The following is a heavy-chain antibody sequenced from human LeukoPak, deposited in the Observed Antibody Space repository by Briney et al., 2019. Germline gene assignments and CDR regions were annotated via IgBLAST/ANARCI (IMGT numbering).Heavy chain of an antibody. J-gene: IGHJ4*02. V-gene: IGHV3-53*01. CDR2: IYSGGSP. CDR3: ARDLNYYDSSGYGH. D-gene: IGHD3-22*01. CDR1: GFTFSTNY. Sequence: PGGSLRLSCAASGFTFSTNYMSWVRQAPGKGLEWVSVIYSGGSPYYADSVKGRFTISRDNSKNMLYLQMNSLRAEDTAVYYCARDLNYYDSSGYGHWGQGTLVTVSS.